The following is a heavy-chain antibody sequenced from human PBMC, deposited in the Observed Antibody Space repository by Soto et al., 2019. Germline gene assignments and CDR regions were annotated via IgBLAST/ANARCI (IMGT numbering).Heavy chain of an antibody. V-gene: IGHV3-30*18. CDR1: GFTFSSYG. Sequence: GGSLRLSFAASGFTFSSYGMHWVRQAPGKGLEWVAVISYDGSNKYYADSVKGRFTISRDNSKNTLYLQMNSLRAEDTAVYYCAKDRGSRLGTLFDYWGQGTLVTSPQ. D-gene: IGHD7-27*01. J-gene: IGHJ4*02. CDR2: ISYDGSNK. CDR3: AKDRGSRLGTLFDY.